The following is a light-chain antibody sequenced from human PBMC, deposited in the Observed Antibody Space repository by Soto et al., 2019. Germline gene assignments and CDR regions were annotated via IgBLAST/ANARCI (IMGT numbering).Light chain of an antibody. CDR3: SSYTSSTTLGV. J-gene: IGLJ2*01. CDR2: DVS. CDR1: SSDIGNYDF. Sequence: QSALTQPASVSGSPGQSITISCTGTSSDIGNYDFVSWYQQVPGTAPKAMIYDVSSRPSGVSNRFSGSKSGNTDSLTISGLQAEDEADYYCSSYTSSTTLGVFGGGTKLTVL. V-gene: IGLV2-14*03.